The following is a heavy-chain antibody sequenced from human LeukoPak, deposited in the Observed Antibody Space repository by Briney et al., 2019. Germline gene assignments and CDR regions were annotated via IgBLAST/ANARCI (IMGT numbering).Heavy chain of an antibody. V-gene: IGHV1-2*02. Sequence: ASVKVSCKASGYTFSGYYMHWVRQAPGQGLEWMGWINPNSGGTNYAQKFQGRVTMTRDTSISTAYMEMSRLRSADTAVYHCARGGAYCGGDCYMDYWGQGTLVTVSS. J-gene: IGHJ4*02. CDR1: GYTFSGYY. D-gene: IGHD2-21*02. CDR3: ARGGAYCGGDCYMDY. CDR2: INPNSGGT.